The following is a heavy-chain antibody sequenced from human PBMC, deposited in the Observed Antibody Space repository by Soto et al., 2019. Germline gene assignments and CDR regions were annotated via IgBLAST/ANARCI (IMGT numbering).Heavy chain of an antibody. CDR1: GFTFSSYA. V-gene: IGHV3-30-3*01. CDR3: ASFRIVARLRGSNWFDP. Sequence: QVQLVESGGGVVQPGRSLRLSCAASGFTFSSYAMHWVRQAPGKGLEWVAVISYDGSNKYYADSVKGRFTISRYNSKNALYLHMNRLRAEDTAVYYCASFRIVARLRGSNWFDPWGQGTLVTVCS. CDR2: ISYDGSNK. D-gene: IGHD6-6*01. J-gene: IGHJ5*02.